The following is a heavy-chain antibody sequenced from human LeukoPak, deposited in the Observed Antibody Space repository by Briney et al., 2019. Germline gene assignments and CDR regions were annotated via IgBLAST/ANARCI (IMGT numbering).Heavy chain of an antibody. J-gene: IGHJ4*02. D-gene: IGHD2-15*01. CDR1: GFTFNDYA. Sequence: GGSLRLSCAVPGFTFNDYAMNWVRQAPGKGLEWVSFISGDGGSRYYADSVKGRFTISRDNSKNSLYLQMNSLRLGDTALYYCATDCSGNRCYSLWGPGTLVTVSS. CDR2: ISGDGGSR. CDR3: ATDCSGNRCYSL. V-gene: IGHV3-43*02.